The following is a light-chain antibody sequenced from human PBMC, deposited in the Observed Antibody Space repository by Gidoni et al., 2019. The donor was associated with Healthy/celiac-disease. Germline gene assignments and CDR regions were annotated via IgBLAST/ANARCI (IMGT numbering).Light chain of an antibody. CDR1: QSLLHSNGYNY. J-gene: IGKJ1*01. CDR3: MQALQTPRT. V-gene: IGKV2-28*01. Sequence: DIVMTQSPLSLPVTPREPASISCRSSQSLLHSNGYNYLDWYLQKPGQSPQLLIYLGSNRASGVPDRFSGSGSGTDFTLKISRVEAEDVGVYYCMQALQTPRTFXQXTKVEIK. CDR2: LGS.